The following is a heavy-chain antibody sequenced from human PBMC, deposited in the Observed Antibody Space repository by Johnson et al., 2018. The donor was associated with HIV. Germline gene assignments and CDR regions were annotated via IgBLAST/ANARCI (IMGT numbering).Heavy chain of an antibody. J-gene: IGHJ3*02. Sequence: VQLVESGGGVVQPGRSLRLSCAASGFTFSNYALHRVRQAPGKGLGWVAVISYDGNNKYYADSVKGRFIISRDNSKNTLYLQMDSLRAEDTAVYYCARDKGYYGSGTDAFDIWGQGTLVTVSS. CDR2: ISYDGNNK. V-gene: IGHV3-30*04. D-gene: IGHD3-10*01. CDR1: GFTFSNYA. CDR3: ARDKGYYGSGTDAFDI.